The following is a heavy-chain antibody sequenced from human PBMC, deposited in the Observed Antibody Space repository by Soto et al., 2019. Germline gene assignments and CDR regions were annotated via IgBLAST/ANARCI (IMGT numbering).Heavy chain of an antibody. CDR1: GGSFSDYA. V-gene: IGHV1-69*01. CDR3: ARDGDYYDSSGFQRDYHYYGMDV. CDR2: IIPMLGIA. Sequence: QVQLVQSGAEVKKPGSSVKVSCQASGGSFSDYAISWVRQAPGQGLEWMGGIIPMLGIADNAQKCQGRVIITADEYPSTVYMELSSLRSEDTAVYYCARDGDYYDSSGFQRDYHYYGMDVWGQGTTVTVAS. D-gene: IGHD3-22*01. J-gene: IGHJ6*02.